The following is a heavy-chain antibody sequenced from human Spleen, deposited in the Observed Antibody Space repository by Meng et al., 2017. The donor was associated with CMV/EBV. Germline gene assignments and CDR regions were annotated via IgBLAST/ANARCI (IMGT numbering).Heavy chain of an antibody. CDR2: ISSSNTYI. V-gene: IGHV3-21*01. J-gene: IGHJ5*02. Sequence: FTFSSHRMSWVRQAPGKGLEWVSSISSSNTYIYYADSLKGRFTISRDNAKDSVYLQINSLRAEDSAVYYCARAGATVSTSNNWFDPWGQGTLVTVSS. D-gene: IGHD4-11*01. CDR1: FTFSSHR. CDR3: ARAGATVSTSNNWFDP.